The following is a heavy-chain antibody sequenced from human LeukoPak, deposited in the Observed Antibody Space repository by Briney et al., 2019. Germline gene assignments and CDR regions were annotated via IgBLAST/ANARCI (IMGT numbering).Heavy chain of an antibody. Sequence: GRSLRLSCAASGFTFSSYAMTWVRQAPGKGLEWVSVISSSGGSTYYADSVKGRFTISRDNSKNTLYLQMNGLRVEDTAVYYCAKGRRYYDSSGFDSWGQGTLVTVSS. D-gene: IGHD3-22*01. V-gene: IGHV3-23*01. CDR3: AKGRRYYDSSGFDS. J-gene: IGHJ4*02. CDR1: GFTFSSYA. CDR2: ISSSGGST.